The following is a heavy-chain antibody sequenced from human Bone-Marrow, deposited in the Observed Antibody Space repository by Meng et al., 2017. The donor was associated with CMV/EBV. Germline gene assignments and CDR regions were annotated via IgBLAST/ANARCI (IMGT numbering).Heavy chain of an antibody. Sequence: WALRLSCAASGFTFSDYDMNWVRQAPGKGLEWVSSISGSSDYIYYADSVKGRFTISRDNTKNSLYLQTNSLRVEGTAVYYCARVHKWLQSPGYYYGLDVWGQGTTVTVSS. D-gene: IGHD5-24*01. CDR2: ISGSSDYI. CDR1: GFTFSDYD. CDR3: ARVHKWLQSPGYYYGLDV. V-gene: IGHV3-21*06. J-gene: IGHJ6*02.